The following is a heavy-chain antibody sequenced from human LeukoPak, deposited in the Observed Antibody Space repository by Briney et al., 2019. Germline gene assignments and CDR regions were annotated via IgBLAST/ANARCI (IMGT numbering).Heavy chain of an antibody. Sequence: SVKVSCKASGGTFSSYAISWVRQAPGQGLEWMGGIIPIFGTANYAQKFQGRVTITADESTSTAYMELSSLRSEDTAVYYCAEQQLVQPPYYYGMDVWGQGTTVTVSS. D-gene: IGHD6-13*01. V-gene: IGHV1-69*13. CDR3: AEQQLVQPPYYYGMDV. J-gene: IGHJ6*02. CDR1: GGTFSSYA. CDR2: IIPIFGTA.